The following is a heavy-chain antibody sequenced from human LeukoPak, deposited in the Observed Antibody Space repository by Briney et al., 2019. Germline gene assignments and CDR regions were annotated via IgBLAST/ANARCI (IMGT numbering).Heavy chain of an antibody. CDR2: IYYSGST. CDR3: ARWLQLRDYFDY. J-gene: IGHJ4*02. D-gene: IGHD5-24*01. CDR1: GGSISSGGYY. V-gene: IGHV4-31*03. Sequence: SETLSLTCTVSGGSISSGGYYWSWIRQHPGTGLEWIGYIYYSGSTYYNPSLKSRVTISVGTSKNQFSLKLSSVTAADTAVYYCARWLQLRDYFDYWGQGTLVTVSS.